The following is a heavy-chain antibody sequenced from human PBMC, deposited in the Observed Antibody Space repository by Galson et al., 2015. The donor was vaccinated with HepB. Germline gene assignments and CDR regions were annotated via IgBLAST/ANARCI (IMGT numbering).Heavy chain of an antibody. CDR3: AKASHSSWYGRHHDAFDI. CDR2: ISYDGSNK. D-gene: IGHD6-13*01. J-gene: IGHJ3*02. CDR1: GFTFSSYG. V-gene: IGHV3-30*18. Sequence: SLRLSCAASGFTFSSYGMHWVRQAPGKGLEWVAVISYDGSNKYYADSVKGRFTISRDNSKNTLYLQMNSLRAEDTAVYYCAKASHSSWYGRHHDAFDIWGQGTMVTVSS.